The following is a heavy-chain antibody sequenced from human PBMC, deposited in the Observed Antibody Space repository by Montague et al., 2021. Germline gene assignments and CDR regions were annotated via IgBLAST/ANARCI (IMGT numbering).Heavy chain of an antibody. D-gene: IGHD3-10*01. CDR1: GDSVSSNSAA. V-gene: IGHV6-1*01. J-gene: IGHJ5*02. CDR3: TRSITVVRGLLFDP. Sequence: CAISGDSVSSNSAAWNWIRQSPSRGLEWLGRTYCRSKWYYDYAVXVKSRITIHPDTSKNQFSLQLNSVTPEDTAVYYCTRSITVVRGLLFDPRGQGTLVTVSS. CDR2: TYCRSKWYY.